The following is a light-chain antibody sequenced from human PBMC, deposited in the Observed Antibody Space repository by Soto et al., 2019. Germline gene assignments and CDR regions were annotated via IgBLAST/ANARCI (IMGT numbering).Light chain of an antibody. CDR3: QQYTVWPFT. Sequence: EIEMTQSPATLSLSPGERATLSCRASQNINTNLAWYQQSPGRAPRLFIYHTSTRATGIPDWFSGSGSGTEFTLTISSLQSEDFALYYCQQYTVWPFTFGGGTRVEIK. V-gene: IGKV3-15*01. CDR2: HTS. J-gene: IGKJ4*01. CDR1: QNINTN.